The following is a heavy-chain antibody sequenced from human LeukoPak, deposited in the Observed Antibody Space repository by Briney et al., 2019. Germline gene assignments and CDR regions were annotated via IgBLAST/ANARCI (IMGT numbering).Heavy chain of an antibody. CDR1: GGSISSSSYY. CDR2: IKQDGSEK. J-gene: IGHJ5*02. CDR3: ARDLQYQPFDP. Sequence: ETLSLTCTVSGGSISSSSYYWGWIRQPPGKGLEWVANIKQDGSEKYYVDSVKGRFTISRDNAKNSLYLQMNSLRAEDTAVYYCARDLQYQPFDPWGQGTLVTVSS. V-gene: IGHV3-7*01. D-gene: IGHD2-2*01.